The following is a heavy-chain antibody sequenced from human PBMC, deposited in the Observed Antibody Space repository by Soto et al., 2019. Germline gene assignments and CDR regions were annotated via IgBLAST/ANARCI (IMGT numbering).Heavy chain of an antibody. D-gene: IGHD3-9*01. Sequence: GALRLSCAASGFTFSSYAMSWVRQAPGKGLEWVSAISGSGGSTYYADSVKGRFTISRDNFKNTLYLQMNSLRAEDTAVYYCAKDRYDILTGCYNDYWGQGTLVTVSS. J-gene: IGHJ4*02. CDR2: ISGSGGST. CDR3: AKDRYDILTGCYNDY. CDR1: GFTFSSYA. V-gene: IGHV3-23*01.